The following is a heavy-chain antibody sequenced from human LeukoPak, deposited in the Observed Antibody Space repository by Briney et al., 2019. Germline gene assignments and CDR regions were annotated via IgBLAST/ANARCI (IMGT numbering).Heavy chain of an antibody. J-gene: IGHJ4*02. CDR2: MNPNSGNT. Sequence: GASXKVSCKASGYTFTSYDINWVRQATGQGLEWMGWMNPNSGNTGYAQKFQGRVTITRNTSISTAYMELSSLGSEDTAVYYCARAPAPAAPFDYWGQGTLVTVSS. CDR1: GYTFTSYD. V-gene: IGHV1-8*03. CDR3: ARAPAPAAPFDY. D-gene: IGHD2-2*01.